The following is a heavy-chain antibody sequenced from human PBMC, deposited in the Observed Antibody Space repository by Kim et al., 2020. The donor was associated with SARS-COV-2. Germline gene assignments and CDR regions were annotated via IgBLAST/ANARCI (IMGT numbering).Heavy chain of an antibody. Sequence: SYKHYADSVKGRFTISRDNAKNSLYLQMSSLSAEDTAVYYCARGYKSTVGYWGQGTLVTVSS. D-gene: IGHD1-20*01. V-gene: IGHV3-21*01. CDR2: SYK. J-gene: IGHJ4*02. CDR3: ARGYKSTVGY.